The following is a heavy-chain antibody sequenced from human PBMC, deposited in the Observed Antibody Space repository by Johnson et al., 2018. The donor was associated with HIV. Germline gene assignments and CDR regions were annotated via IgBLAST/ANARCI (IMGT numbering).Heavy chain of an antibody. J-gene: IGHJ3*02. CDR1: GFTFSSYD. CDR2: INSDGSST. V-gene: IGHV3-74*02. Sequence: MQLVESGGGLVQPGGSLRLSCAASGFTFSSYDMHWVRQAPGKGLVWVSRINSDGSSTSYADSVKGRFTISRDNAKNTLYLQMNSLRAEDTALYYCARPVSPWSAYDAFDIWGQGTMVTVSS. D-gene: IGHD2-8*02. CDR3: ARPVSPWSAYDAFDI.